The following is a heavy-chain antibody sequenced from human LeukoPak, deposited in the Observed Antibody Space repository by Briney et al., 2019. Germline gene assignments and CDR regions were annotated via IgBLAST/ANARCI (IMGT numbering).Heavy chain of an antibody. CDR2: IRSKANNYAT. Sequence: PGGSLRLSCAASGFTFSGSAMHWVRQASGKGLEWVGRIRSKANNYATAYAASVKGRFTISRDDSKNTAYLEMNSLKTEDTAVYYCTRRGNIVGATTGFDYWGQGTLVTVSS. J-gene: IGHJ4*02. D-gene: IGHD1-26*01. V-gene: IGHV3-73*01. CDR1: GFTFSGSA. CDR3: TRRGNIVGATTGFDY.